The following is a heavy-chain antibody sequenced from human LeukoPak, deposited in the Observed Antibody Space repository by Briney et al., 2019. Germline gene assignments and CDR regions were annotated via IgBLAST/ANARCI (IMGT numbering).Heavy chain of an antibody. D-gene: IGHD3-22*01. Sequence: ASVKVSCKASGYTFTSYGISWVRQAPGQGLEWMGWISGYNGNTNYAQKFQGRVTMTTDTSTSTAYMELRSLRSDDTAVYYCANSREPREEKYYFDYWGQGTLVTVSS. J-gene: IGHJ4*02. V-gene: IGHV1-18*01. CDR3: ANSREPREEKYYFDY. CDR2: ISGYNGNT. CDR1: GYTFTSYG.